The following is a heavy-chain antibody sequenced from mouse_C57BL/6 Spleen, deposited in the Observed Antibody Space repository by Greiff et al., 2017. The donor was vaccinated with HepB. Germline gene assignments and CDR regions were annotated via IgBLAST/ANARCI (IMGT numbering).Heavy chain of an antibody. Sequence: EVQLQQSGPELVKPGASVKISCKASGYTFTDYYMNWVKQSHGKSLEWIGDINPNNGGTSYNQKFKGKATLTVDKSSSTAYMELRSLTSEDSAVYYCARGGNWDTFFAYWGQGTLVTVSA. CDR2: INPNNGGT. CDR1: GYTFTDYY. V-gene: IGHV1-26*01. CDR3: ARGGNWDTFFAY. J-gene: IGHJ3*01. D-gene: IGHD4-1*01.